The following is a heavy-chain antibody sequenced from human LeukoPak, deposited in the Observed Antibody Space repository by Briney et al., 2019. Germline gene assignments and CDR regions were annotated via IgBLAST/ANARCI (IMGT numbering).Heavy chain of an antibody. CDR1: GFTFNNYA. CDR2: ISGSGGST. D-gene: IGHD3-16*01. Sequence: GGSLRLSCAASGFTFNNYAMSWVRQAPGKGLEWVSAISGSGGSTFYADSVKGRFTISRDSSKNTLLLQLNSLRAEDTAVYYCAKPSWRHPNYDFDHWGQGTLVTVSS. V-gene: IGHV3-23*01. CDR3: AKPSWRHPNYDFDH. J-gene: IGHJ4*02.